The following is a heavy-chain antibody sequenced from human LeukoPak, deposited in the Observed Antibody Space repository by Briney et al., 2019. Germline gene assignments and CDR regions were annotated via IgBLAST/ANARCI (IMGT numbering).Heavy chain of an antibody. CDR2: IYNSGST. D-gene: IGHD4-17*01. Sequence: SQTLSLTCTVSGGSISSGGNYWTWIRQYPGKGLEWIGYIYNSGSTYYNPSLKSRVTISVDTSKNQFSLKLSSVTAADTAVYYCAREEYTTVTFDYWGQGTLVTVSS. J-gene: IGHJ4*02. CDR3: AREEYTTVTFDY. V-gene: IGHV4-31*03. CDR1: GGSISSGGNY.